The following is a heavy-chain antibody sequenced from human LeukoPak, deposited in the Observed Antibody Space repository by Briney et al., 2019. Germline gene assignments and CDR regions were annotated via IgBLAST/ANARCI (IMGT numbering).Heavy chain of an antibody. D-gene: IGHD4-17*01. CDR2: IWYDGSNK. Sequence: GGSLRLSCAASGFSFSNYGMHWVRQAPGKGLEWVAVIWYDGSNKYYADSVKGRFTISRDNSKNTLYLQMNSPRAEDTAVYYCARDGDYVKGLDYWGQGTLVTVSS. CDR3: ARDGDYVKGLDY. V-gene: IGHV3-33*08. CDR1: GFSFSNYG. J-gene: IGHJ4*02.